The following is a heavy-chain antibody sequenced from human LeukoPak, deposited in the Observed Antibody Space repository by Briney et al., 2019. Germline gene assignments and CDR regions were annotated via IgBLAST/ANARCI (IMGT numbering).Heavy chain of an antibody. J-gene: IGHJ4*02. D-gene: IGHD3-22*01. CDR3: ARAPDYYYDSSGPHFDY. CDR1: GYTFTGYH. CDR2: INPNSGDT. Sequence: ASVKVSCKASGYTFTGYHIHWVRQAPGQGLEWMGRINPNSGDTNYAQKFQGRVTMTRDTSISTAYMELRSLRSDDTAVYYCARAPDYYYDSSGPHFDYWGQGTLVTVSS. V-gene: IGHV1-2*06.